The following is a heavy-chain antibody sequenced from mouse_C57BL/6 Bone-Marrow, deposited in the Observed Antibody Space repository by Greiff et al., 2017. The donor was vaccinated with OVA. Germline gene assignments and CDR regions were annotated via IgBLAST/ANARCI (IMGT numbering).Heavy chain of an antibody. J-gene: IGHJ3*01. CDR3: TGSWEFAY. CDR2: IRLKSDNYAT. Sequence: EVKLMESGGGLVQPGGSMKLSCVASGFTFSNYWMNWVRQSPEKGLEWVAQIRLKSDNYATHYAESVKGRFTISRDDSKSSVYLQMNNLRAEDTGIYYCTGSWEFAYWGQGTLVTVSA. V-gene: IGHV6-3*01. D-gene: IGHD4-1*01. CDR1: GFTFSNYW.